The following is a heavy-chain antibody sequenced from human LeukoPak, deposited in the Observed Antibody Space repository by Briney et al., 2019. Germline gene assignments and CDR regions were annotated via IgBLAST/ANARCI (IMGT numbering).Heavy chain of an antibody. CDR1: GFTFNTYA. J-gene: IGHJ2*01. Sequence: GGSLRLSCLASGFTFNTYAMFWVRQTPGKGLEWVSGISGSGTYTYYADSVKGRFTISRDNSKNMLYLQMNSLRAEDTAVFYCAKDQRLRPQYYFDSWGRGTLVTVSS. V-gene: IGHV3-23*01. CDR2: ISGSGTYT. CDR3: AKDQRLRPQYYFDS.